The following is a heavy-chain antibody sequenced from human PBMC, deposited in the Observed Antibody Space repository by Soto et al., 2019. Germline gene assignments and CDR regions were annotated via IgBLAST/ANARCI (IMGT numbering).Heavy chain of an antibody. J-gene: IGHJ6*02. CDR2: IIPIFGTA. D-gene: IGHD2-2*01. Sequence: QVQLVQSGAEVKKPGSSVKVSCKASGGTFSSYAISWVRQAPGQGLEWMGGIIPIFGTANYAQKFQVRVTITADEPTSTAYMELSSLRSDDTAVYYCARHVPAAGYYYGMDVWGQGTTVTVSS. CDR1: GGTFSSYA. CDR3: ARHVPAAGYYYGMDV. V-gene: IGHV1-69*12.